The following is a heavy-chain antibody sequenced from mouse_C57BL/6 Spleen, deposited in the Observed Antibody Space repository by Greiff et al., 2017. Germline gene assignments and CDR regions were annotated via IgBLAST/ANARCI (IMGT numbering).Heavy chain of an antibody. V-gene: IGHV1-12*01. CDR1: GYTFTSYN. CDR2: IYPGNGDT. CDR3: AVYYDYDEGFAY. Sequence: LQQSGAELVRPGASVKMSCKASGYTFTSYNMHWVKQTPRQGLEWIGAIYPGNGDTSYNQKFKGKATLTVDKSSSTAYMQLSSLKSEDSAVYFCAVYYDYDEGFAYWGQGTLVTVSA. J-gene: IGHJ3*01. D-gene: IGHD2-4*01.